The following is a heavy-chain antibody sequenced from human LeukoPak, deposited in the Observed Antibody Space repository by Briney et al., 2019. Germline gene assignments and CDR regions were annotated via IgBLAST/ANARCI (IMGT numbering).Heavy chain of an antibody. CDR3: TIEGVTGSRTKEGASGSRYCFDY. J-gene: IGHJ4*02. CDR2: VSDDGTTT. CDR1: GFTFSSHG. Sequence: PGGSLRLSCAASGFTFSSHGVHWVRQAPGKGLEWVAVVSDDGTTTYYADSVKGRFTISRDNSKNALYLQMNSLRSEDTAVYFCTIEGVTGSRTKEGASGSRYCFDYWGQGTLVTVSS. D-gene: IGHD1-26*01. V-gene: IGHV3-30*03.